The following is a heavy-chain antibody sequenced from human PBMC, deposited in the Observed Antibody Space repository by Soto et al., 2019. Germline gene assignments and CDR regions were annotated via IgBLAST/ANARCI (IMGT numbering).Heavy chain of an antibody. CDR3: AKAVRWGGQLDYSYYGMDV. CDR1: GDSVSSNSAA. CDR2: AYYRSKWYN. V-gene: IGHV6-1*01. D-gene: IGHD6-13*01. Sequence: PSQTLSLTCAISGDSVSSNSAAWNLIRQSPSRGLEWLGRAYYRSKWYNDYAVSVKSRITINPDTSKNQFSLQLNSLTTEDTALYFCAKAVRWGGQLDYSYYGMDVWGQGTTVTVSS. J-gene: IGHJ6*02.